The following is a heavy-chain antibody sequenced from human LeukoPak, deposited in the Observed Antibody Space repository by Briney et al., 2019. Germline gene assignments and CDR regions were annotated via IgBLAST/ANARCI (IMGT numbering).Heavy chain of an antibody. J-gene: IGHJ4*02. CDR1: GASISNYY. CDR2: IYTTGST. CDR3: ARGAERGYCSGGSCYSTFDC. V-gene: IGHV4-4*07. D-gene: IGHD2-15*01. Sequence: PSGTLSLTCTVSGASISNYYWSWIRQPAGKGLEWIGRIYTTGSTNYNPSLKSRVTMSVDTSKNQFSLKLSSVTAADTAIYYCARGAERGYCSGGSCYSTFDCWGQGTLVTVSS.